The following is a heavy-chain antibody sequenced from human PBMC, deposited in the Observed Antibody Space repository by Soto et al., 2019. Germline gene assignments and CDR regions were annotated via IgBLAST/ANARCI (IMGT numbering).Heavy chain of an antibody. CDR3: AKDSVLRDYDILTGYYAYYGMDV. J-gene: IGHJ6*02. CDR1: GFTFSSYG. V-gene: IGHV3-30*18. Sequence: GGSLRLSCAASGFTFSSYGMHWVRQAPGKGLEWVAVISYDGSNKYYADSVKGRFTISRDNSKNTLYLQMNSLRAEDTAVYYCAKDSVLRDYDILTGYYAYYGMDVWGQGTTVTVSS. CDR2: ISYDGSNK. D-gene: IGHD3-9*01.